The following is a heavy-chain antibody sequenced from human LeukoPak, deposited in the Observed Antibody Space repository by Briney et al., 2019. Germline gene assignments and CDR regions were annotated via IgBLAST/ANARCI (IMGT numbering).Heavy chain of an antibody. V-gene: IGHV1-24*01. CDR1: GYTLTELS. D-gene: IGHD2-2*03. Sequence: ASVKVSCKVSGYTLTELSMHWVRQAPGKGLEWMGGFDPEDGETIYAQKFQGRVTMTEDTSTDTAYMELSSLRSEDTAVYYCAKSPTGYCSSTSCYHAFDIWGQGTMVTVSS. CDR2: FDPEDGET. CDR3: AKSPTGYCSSTSCYHAFDI. J-gene: IGHJ3*02.